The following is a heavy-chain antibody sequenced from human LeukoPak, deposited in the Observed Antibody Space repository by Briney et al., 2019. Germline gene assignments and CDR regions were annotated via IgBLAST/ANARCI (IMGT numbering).Heavy chain of an antibody. CDR3: AREGGIAAAGNDYYGMDV. CDR2: IYSGGST. Sequence: GGSLTLSCAASGFTVSSNYMSWVRQAPGEGLEWVSVIYSGGSTYYADSVKGRFTISRDNSKNTLYLQMSSLRAEDTAVYYCAREGGIAAAGNDYYGMDVWGQGTTVTVSS. D-gene: IGHD6-13*01. J-gene: IGHJ6*02. CDR1: GFTVSSNY. V-gene: IGHV3-66*01.